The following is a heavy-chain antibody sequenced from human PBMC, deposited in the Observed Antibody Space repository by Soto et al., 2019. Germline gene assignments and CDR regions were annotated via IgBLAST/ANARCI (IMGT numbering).Heavy chain of an antibody. J-gene: IGHJ4*02. CDR2: SRNKANSYTT. V-gene: IGHV3-72*01. Sequence: GGSLRLSCAASGFTFSDHYMDWVRQAPGKGLEWVGRSRNKANSYTTEYAASVKGRFTISRDESKNSLYLQMNSLKTEDTAVYYCTRGICTSGCHFDYWGQGILVTVSS. CDR3: TRGICTSGCHFDY. CDR1: GFTFSDHY. D-gene: IGHD6-19*01.